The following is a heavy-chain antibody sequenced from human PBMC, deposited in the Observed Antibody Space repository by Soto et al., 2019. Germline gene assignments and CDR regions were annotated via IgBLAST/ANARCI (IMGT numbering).Heavy chain of an antibody. D-gene: IGHD2-2*01. V-gene: IGHV3-21*01. CDR2: ISSSSSYT. Sequence: EVQLVESGGGLVKPGGSLRLSCAASGFTFSTYSMNWVRQAPGKGLEWVSAISSSSSYTYYADSLRGRFSISRDNAKNSLYLQMNSLRAEDTAVYYCARDLGIVVVPPTSDYWGQGILVTVSS. CDR1: GFTFSTYS. CDR3: ARDLGIVVVPPTSDY. J-gene: IGHJ4*02.